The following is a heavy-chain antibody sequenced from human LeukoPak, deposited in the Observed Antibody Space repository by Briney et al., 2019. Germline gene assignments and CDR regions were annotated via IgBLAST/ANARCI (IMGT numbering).Heavy chain of an antibody. J-gene: IGHJ6*02. D-gene: IGHD4-23*01. V-gene: IGHV3-23*01. CDR1: GFTFSSYA. CDR2: ISGSGGST. CDR3: AKWLESTVVSYYYGMDV. Sequence: GGSLRLSCAASGFTFSSYAMSWVRQAPGKGLEWVSAISGSGGSTYYADSVKGRFTISRDNSKNTLYLQMNSLRAEDADVYYCAKWLESTVVSYYYGMDVWGQGTTVTVSS.